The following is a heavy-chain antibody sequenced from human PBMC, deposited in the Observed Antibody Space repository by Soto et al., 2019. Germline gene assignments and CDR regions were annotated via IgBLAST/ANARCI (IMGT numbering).Heavy chain of an antibody. D-gene: IGHD2-8*02. Sequence: QVQLVESGGGLVKPGGSLRLSCAASGFTFSDYYMIWIRQAPGRGLEWVSYISSTTGYTNYADSVKGRFTISRDNAKNSLYLQMNSLRADDTAVYYCARFEWYMGGMYYGMDVWGQGTTVTVSS. J-gene: IGHJ6*02. CDR3: ARFEWYMGGMYYGMDV. V-gene: IGHV3-11*06. CDR1: GFTFSDYY. CDR2: ISSTTGYT.